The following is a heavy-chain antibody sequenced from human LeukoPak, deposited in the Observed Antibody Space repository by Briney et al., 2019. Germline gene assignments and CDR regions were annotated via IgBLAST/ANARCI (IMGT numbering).Heavy chain of an antibody. V-gene: IGHV5-51*01. CDR1: GYSFSNYW. Sequence: PGESLKISCKGSGYSFSNYWIGWVRQMPGKGLEWMGIIYPGDSDTRYSPSFQGQVTISADKSISTAYLQWSSLKASDTAMYYCARQINYYDSSGNAGYWGQGTLVTVSS. J-gene: IGHJ4*02. CDR2: IYPGDSDT. D-gene: IGHD3-22*01. CDR3: ARQINYYDSSGNAGY.